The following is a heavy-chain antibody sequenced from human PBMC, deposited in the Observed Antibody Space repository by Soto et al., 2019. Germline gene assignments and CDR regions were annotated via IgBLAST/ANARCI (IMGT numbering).Heavy chain of an antibody. D-gene: IGHD6-13*01. CDR2: INVYNGNT. CDR3: AGGSSPVDFDH. J-gene: IGHJ4*02. CDR1: GYTFSHYG. V-gene: IGHV1-18*01. Sequence: QVQLVQSGAEVKKPGASVKVSCKASGYTFSHYGINWVRQAPGQGLEWMGWINVYNGNTNYAQRLQGRVTMTTDTATSTAYMELRSLTSDATAVYYCAGGSSPVDFDHWCQGTLVTVSS.